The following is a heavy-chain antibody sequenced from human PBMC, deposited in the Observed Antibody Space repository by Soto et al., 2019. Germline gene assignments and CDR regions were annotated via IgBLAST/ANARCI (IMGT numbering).Heavy chain of an antibody. CDR1: GYTFTDYS. D-gene: IGHD3-22*01. J-gene: IGHJ4*02. CDR3: ARDSGYDTTGYSPFDN. CDR2: INPNSGGT. Sequence: ASVKVSCKTSGYTFTDYSMHWVRQAPGQGLEWMGWINPNSGGTNYALKFQGRVTMTGGTSISTAYMELNSLASDDTAVYYCARDSGYDTTGYSPFDNWGQGTLVTVSS. V-gene: IGHV1-2*02.